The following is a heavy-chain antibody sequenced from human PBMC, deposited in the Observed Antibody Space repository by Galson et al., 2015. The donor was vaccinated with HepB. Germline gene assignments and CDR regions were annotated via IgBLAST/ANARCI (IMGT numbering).Heavy chain of an antibody. V-gene: IGHV3-23*01. Sequence: SLRLSCAASGLTLTGYAMSWVRQAPGKGLEWVSDISSSGGSTYYADSVQGRFIISRDNSKNALFLQMTSLRAEDTAVYYCAKGVSSSFYYYMDVWGKGTTVTVSS. D-gene: IGHD6-6*01. J-gene: IGHJ6*03. CDR1: GLTLTGYA. CDR3: AKGVSSSFYYYMDV. CDR2: ISSSGGST.